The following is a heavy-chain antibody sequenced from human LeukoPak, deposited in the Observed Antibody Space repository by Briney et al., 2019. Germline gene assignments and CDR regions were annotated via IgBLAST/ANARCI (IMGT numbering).Heavy chain of an antibody. J-gene: IGHJ5*02. CDR1: GYTFTEYY. V-gene: IGHV1-2*02. CDR2: INPKTGST. Sequence: ASVKVSCKASGYTFTEYYIHWVRQAPGQGLEWMGWINPKTGSTNYPQKFQGRVTMTRDTSTSTVYMELSSLRSEDTAVYYCARDPLPSYSSSWYGLTGGWFDPWGQGTLVTVAS. D-gene: IGHD6-13*01. CDR3: ARDPLPSYSSSWYGLTGGWFDP.